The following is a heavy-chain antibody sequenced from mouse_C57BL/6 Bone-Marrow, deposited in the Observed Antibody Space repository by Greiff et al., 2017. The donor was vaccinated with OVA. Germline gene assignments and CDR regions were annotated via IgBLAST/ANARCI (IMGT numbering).Heavy chain of an antibody. J-gene: IGHJ4*01. Sequence: QVQLKESGAELARPGASVKLSCKASGYTFTSYGISWVKQRTGQGLEWIGEIYPRSGNTYYNEKFKGKATLTADKSSSTAYMELRSLTSEDSAVYFCARSEDDYDLYAMDYWGQGTSVTVSS. D-gene: IGHD2-4*01. CDR1: GYTFTSYG. CDR3: ARSEDDYDLYAMDY. CDR2: IYPRSGNT. V-gene: IGHV1-81*01.